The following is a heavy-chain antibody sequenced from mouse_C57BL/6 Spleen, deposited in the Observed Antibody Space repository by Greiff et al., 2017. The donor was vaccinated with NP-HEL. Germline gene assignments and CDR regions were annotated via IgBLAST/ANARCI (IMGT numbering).Heavy chain of an antibody. Sequence: QVQLKESGPELVKPGASVKISCKASGYAFSSSWMNWVKQRPGKGLEWIGRIYPGDGDTNYNGKFKGKATLTADKSSSTAYMQLSSLTSEDSAVYFCARSGDGYYGVYWGQGTTLTVSS. CDR3: ARSGDGYYGVY. CDR1: GYAFSSSW. J-gene: IGHJ2*01. V-gene: IGHV1-82*01. CDR2: IYPGDGDT. D-gene: IGHD2-3*01.